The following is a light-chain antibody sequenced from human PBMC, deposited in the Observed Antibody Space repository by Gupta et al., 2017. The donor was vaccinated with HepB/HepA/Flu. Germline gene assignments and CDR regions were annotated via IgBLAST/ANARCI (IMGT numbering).Light chain of an antibody. CDR2: DAS. CDR1: QSVGNY. CDR3: QQRHYWPPSLT. J-gene: IGKJ4*01. Sequence: EIVLTQSPATLSLSPGERATLSCRASQSVGNYLAWYQHKLGQAPRLLIYDASKRATGIQARFSGSGCGTDFTLTISSREPEDFEVYYCQQRHYWPPSLTFGGGTKVEIK. V-gene: IGKV3-11*01.